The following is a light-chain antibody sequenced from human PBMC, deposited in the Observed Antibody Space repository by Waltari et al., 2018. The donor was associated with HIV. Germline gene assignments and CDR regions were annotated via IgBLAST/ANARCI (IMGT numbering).Light chain of an antibody. CDR1: QSVNEW. CDR3: QQFHSYWT. V-gene: IGKV1-5*03. CDR2: KVS. Sequence: IQMTQSPETLSASVGERVTITCRASQSVNEWLAWFQQKPGKAPKLLISKVSTLERGVPSRFSGSGSGTQFTLTISSLQPDDFATYYCQQFHSYWTFGQGTRVEIK. J-gene: IGKJ1*01.